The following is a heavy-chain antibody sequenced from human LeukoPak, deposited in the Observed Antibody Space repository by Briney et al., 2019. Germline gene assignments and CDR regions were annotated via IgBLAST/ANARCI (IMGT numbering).Heavy chain of an antibody. J-gene: IGHJ4*02. CDR3: ARYIGIAAAGLDY. CDR2: IYPGDSDT. V-gene: IGHV5-51*01. D-gene: IGHD6-13*01. Sequence: GESLQISCKGSGYRFTSYWIGWVRQMPGKGLEWMGIIYPGDSDTRYSPSFQGQVTISADKSISTAYLQWSSLKASDTAMYYCARYIGIAAAGLDYWGQGTLVTVSS. CDR1: GYRFTSYW.